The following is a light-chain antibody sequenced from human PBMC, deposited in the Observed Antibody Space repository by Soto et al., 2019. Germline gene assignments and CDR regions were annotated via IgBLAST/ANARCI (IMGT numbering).Light chain of an antibody. Sequence: QSALTQPASVSGSPGQTITISCTGTSSDIGGYNAVSWYQHHPGKAPKLIIYDVTHRPSGVSDRFSASKSGNTASLTISGLQAEDEADYYCNSFRVSHLYVFGTGTKLTVL. CDR2: DVT. CDR3: NSFRVSHLYV. J-gene: IGLJ1*01. V-gene: IGLV2-14*01. CDR1: SSDIGGYNA.